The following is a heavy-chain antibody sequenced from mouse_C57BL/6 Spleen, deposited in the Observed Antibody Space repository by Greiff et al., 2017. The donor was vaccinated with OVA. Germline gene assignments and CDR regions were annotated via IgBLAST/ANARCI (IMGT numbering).Heavy chain of an antibody. CDR1: GYTFTSYW. CDR2: IYPGSGST. CDR3: ARDDGYPYWYFDV. D-gene: IGHD2-3*01. Sequence: VQLQQPGAELVKPGASVKMSCKASGYTFTSYWITWVKQRPGPGLEWIGDIYPGSGSTNYNEKFKSKATLTVDTSSSTAYMQLSSLTSEDSAVYYCARDDGYPYWYFDVWGTGTTVTVSS. J-gene: IGHJ1*03. V-gene: IGHV1-55*01.